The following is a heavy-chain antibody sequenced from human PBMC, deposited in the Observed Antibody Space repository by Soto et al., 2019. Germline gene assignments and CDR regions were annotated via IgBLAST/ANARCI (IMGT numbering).Heavy chain of an antibody. CDR1: GFTFTKYA. CDR3: AKDTDSSSWYF. CDR2: ISKSGGDT. Sequence: EVQLLESGGDLVQPGGSLRLSCAASGFTFTKYAMTWVRQAPGKGLEWVSSISKSGGDTYYADSAKGRFTISRDNSKNTLYLQMNGLRAEDTALYFCAKDTDSSSWYFWGQGTLVTVSS. J-gene: IGHJ4*02. V-gene: IGHV3-23*01. D-gene: IGHD3-22*01.